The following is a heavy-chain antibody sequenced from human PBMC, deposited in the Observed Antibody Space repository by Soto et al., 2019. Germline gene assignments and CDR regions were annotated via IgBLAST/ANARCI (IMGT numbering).Heavy chain of an antibody. CDR1: GDSISTYY. Sequence: QVQLQELGPGLVKPSETLSLTCSVSGDSISTYYWNWIRQPPGKGLEWIGYFSYSGSTNYNPSLKSRITISADTSKNQFFLKLSSVTAADTAVYYCARHLFSDVWGQGTTVTVSS. V-gene: IGHV4-59*08. CDR2: FSYSGST. J-gene: IGHJ6*02. CDR3: ARHLFSDV. D-gene: IGHD2-21*01.